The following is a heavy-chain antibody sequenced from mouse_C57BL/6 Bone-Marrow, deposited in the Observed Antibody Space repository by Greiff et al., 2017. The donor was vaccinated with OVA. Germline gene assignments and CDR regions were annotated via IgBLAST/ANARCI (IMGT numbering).Heavy chain of an antibody. Sequence: EVKLVESGGGLVQPGESLKLSCESNEYEFPSHDMSWVRKTPEKRLELVAAINSDGGSTYYPDTMERRFIISRDNTKKTLYLQMSSLRSEDTALYYCASMIYDGGNAMDYWGQGTSVTVSS. V-gene: IGHV5-2*03. CDR3: ASMIYDGGNAMDY. J-gene: IGHJ4*01. CDR2: INSDGGST. D-gene: IGHD2-12*01. CDR1: EYEFPSHD.